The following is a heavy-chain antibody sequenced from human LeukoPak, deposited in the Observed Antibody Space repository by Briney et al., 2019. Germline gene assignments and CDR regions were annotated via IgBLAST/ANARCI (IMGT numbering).Heavy chain of an antibody. J-gene: IGHJ4*02. Sequence: GGSRRLSCAASGFTFSTYAMTWVRQAPGKGLEWVSAISGSGGSTYYADSVKGRFTISRDNSKNTLYLQMNSLRAEDTAVYYCAKGTENYFDYWGQGTLVTVSS. D-gene: IGHD1-1*01. CDR3: AKGTENYFDY. V-gene: IGHV3-23*01. CDR2: ISGSGGST. CDR1: GFTFSTYA.